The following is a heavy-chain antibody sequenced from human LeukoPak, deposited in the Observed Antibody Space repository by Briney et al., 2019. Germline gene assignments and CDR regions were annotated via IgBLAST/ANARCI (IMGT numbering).Heavy chain of an antibody. CDR1: GDSVSSNSAA. CDR3: ARSGSIAVAGTGYYYYGMDV. Sequence: SQTLPLTCAISGDSVSSNSAAWNWIRQSPSRGLEWLGRTYYRSKWYNDYAVSVKSRTTINPDTSKNQFSLQLNSVTPEDTAVYYCARSGSIAVAGTGYYYYGMDVWGQGTTVTVSS. CDR2: TYYRSKWYN. D-gene: IGHD6-19*01. J-gene: IGHJ6*02. V-gene: IGHV6-1*01.